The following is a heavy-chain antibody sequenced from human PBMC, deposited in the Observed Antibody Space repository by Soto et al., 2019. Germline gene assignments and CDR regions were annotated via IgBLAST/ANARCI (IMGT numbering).Heavy chain of an antibody. J-gene: IGHJ4*02. D-gene: IGHD5-18*01. CDR1: GFTFSSYA. CDR3: AKYPSPIQLWFSDY. V-gene: IGHV3-23*01. CDR2: ISGSGGST. Sequence: PGGSLRLSCAASGFTFSSYAMSWVRQAPGKGLEWVSAISGSGGSTYYADSVKGRFTISRDNSKNTLYLQMNSLRAEGTAVYYCAKYPSPIQLWFSDYWGQGTLVTVSS.